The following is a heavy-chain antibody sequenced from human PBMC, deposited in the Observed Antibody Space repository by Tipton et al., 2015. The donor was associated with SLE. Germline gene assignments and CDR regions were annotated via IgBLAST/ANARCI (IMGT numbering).Heavy chain of an antibody. J-gene: IGHJ4*02. CDR2: IRGGGDSP. D-gene: IGHD3-22*01. Sequence: GSLRLSCVGSGFTFSSYAMSWVRQAAGKGLEWVSAIRGGGDSPYYADSVKGRFTISRDNSKNTLYLQMNSLGVEDTAVYYCAKDHSGWDPTYYFDYWGQGTLVTVSS. V-gene: IGHV3-23*01. CDR3: AKDHSGWDPTYYFDY. CDR1: GFTFSSYA.